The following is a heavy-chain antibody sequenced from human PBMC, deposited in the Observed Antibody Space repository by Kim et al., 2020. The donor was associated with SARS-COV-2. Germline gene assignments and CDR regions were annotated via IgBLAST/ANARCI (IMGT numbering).Heavy chain of an antibody. V-gene: IGHV3-48*03. J-gene: IGHJ3*02. CDR3: AKETFGGVRGVNYDAFDI. CDR2: ISSSGSTI. Sequence: GGSLRLSCAASGFTFSSYEMNWVRQAPGKGLEWVSYISSSGSTIYYADSVKGRFTISRDNAKNSLYLQMNSLRAEDTAVYYCAKETFGGVRGVNYDAFDIWGQGTMVTVSS. D-gene: IGHD3-10*01. CDR1: GFTFSSYE.